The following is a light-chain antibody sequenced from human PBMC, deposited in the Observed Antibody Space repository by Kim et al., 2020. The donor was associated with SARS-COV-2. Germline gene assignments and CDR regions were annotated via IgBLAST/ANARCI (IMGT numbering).Light chain of an antibody. J-gene: IGKJ1*01. CDR3: QQYNNWPRT. CDR2: GAP. Sequence: EIVMTQSPVTVSVSPGERATLSCRASQSVSSNLAWYQQKPGQAPRLLIYGAPTRATDIPPRFSGSGSGTEFTLTISSLQSEDFAVYFCQQYNNWPRTFGQGTKVDIK. CDR1: QSVSSN. V-gene: IGKV3-15*01.